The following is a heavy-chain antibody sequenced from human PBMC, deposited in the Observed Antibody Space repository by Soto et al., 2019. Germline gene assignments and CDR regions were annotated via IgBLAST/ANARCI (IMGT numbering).Heavy chain of an antibody. V-gene: IGHV3-21*01. J-gene: IGHJ4*02. CDR1: GFTFSSYS. D-gene: IGHD1-26*01. CDR2: ISSSSSYI. Sequence: EVQLVESGGGLVKPGGSLRLSCAASGFTFSSYSMNWVRQAPGKGLEWVSSISSSSSYIYYADSVKGRFTISRDNAKNSLYLQMNSLRAEDTAVYYCARDQQAYSGSYYYFDYWGQGTLVTVSS. CDR3: ARDQQAYSGSYYYFDY.